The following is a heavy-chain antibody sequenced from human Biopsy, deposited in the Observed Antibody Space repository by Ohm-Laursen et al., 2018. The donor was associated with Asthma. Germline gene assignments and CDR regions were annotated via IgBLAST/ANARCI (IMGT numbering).Heavy chain of an antibody. CDR3: ARTHKRWTSIQDDALDI. CDR1: GFTFSIYD. CDR2: ISYDGGNK. J-gene: IGHJ3*02. Sequence: SLRLSCSASGFTFSIYDIHWVRQAPGKGLEWVAVISYDGGNKFYGDSVKGRFTLSRDNSRNTLYLQMNSLRVEDTAIYYCARTHKRWTSIQDDALDIWGQGTMVIVSS. V-gene: IGHV3-30*03. D-gene: IGHD4-23*01.